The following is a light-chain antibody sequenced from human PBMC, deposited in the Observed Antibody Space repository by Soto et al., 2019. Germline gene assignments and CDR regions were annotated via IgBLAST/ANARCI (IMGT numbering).Light chain of an antibody. J-gene: IGLJ1*01. CDR1: SSDVGGSNH. CDR2: EVD. CDR3: SSYVGSNNFYV. Sequence: QSALTQPPSASGSPGQSVTISCTGTSSDVGGSNHVSWYQQHPGKAPKLMIYEVDKRPSGVPDRLSGSKSGNTASLTVSGLQAEDEADYYCSSYVGSNNFYVFGTGTKVTVL. V-gene: IGLV2-8*01.